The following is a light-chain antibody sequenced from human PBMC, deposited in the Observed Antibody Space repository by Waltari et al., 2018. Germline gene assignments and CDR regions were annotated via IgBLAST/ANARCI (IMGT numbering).Light chain of an antibody. Sequence: EIVMTQSPATLSVSPGESATLPCRASQSVSSNLAWYQQKPGQAPSLLIYGASTRATGIPARFSGRGSGTDFTFPISSLQSEDFALYYCQQYYTSPPPSGQGTRLESK. CDR3: QQYYTSPPP. CDR2: GAS. V-gene: IGKV3-15*01. CDR1: QSVSSN. J-gene: IGKJ5*01.